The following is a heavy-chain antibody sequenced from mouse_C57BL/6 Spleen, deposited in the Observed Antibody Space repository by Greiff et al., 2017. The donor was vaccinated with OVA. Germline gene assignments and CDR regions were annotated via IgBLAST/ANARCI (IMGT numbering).Heavy chain of an antibody. CDR2: IYPRDGST. CDR3: ARYSNYGGLYFDY. J-gene: IGHJ2*01. CDR1: GYTFTDHT. V-gene: IGHV1-78*01. Sequence: VQLVESDAELVKPGASVKISCKVSGYTFTDHTIHWMKQRPEQGLEWIGYIYPRDGSTKYNEKFKGKATLTADKSSSTAYMQLNSLTSEDSAVYFCARYSNYGGLYFDYWGQGTTLTVSS. D-gene: IGHD2-5*01.